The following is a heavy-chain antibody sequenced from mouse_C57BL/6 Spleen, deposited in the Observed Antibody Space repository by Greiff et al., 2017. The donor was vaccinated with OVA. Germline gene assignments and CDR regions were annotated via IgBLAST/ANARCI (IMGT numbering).Heavy chain of an antibody. CDR1: GFNIKDDY. J-gene: IGHJ2*01. Sequence: EVQLQQSGAELVRPGASVKLSCTASGFNIKDDYMHWVKQRPEQGLEWIGWIDPENGDTEYASKFQGKATITADTSSNTAYLQLSSLTSEDTAVYYCTKGYYGSSSDYWGQGTTLTVSS. CDR3: TKGYYGSSSDY. D-gene: IGHD1-1*01. V-gene: IGHV14-4*01. CDR2: IDPENGDT.